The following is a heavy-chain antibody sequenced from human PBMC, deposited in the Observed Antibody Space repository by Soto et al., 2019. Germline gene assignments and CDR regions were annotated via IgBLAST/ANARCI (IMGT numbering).Heavy chain of an antibody. CDR1: GDTFSSYA. V-gene: IGHV1-69*01. CDR2: IIPISDTT. D-gene: IGHD2-2*01. J-gene: IGHJ6*02. CDR3: ARSQGSSTSLEIYYYYYYGMDV. Sequence: QVQLVQSGAEVKKPGSSVKVSCKASGDTFSSYAISWVRQAPGQGLEWMGGIIPISDTTNYAQKFQGRVTITADESTSTAYMELSSLRSEDTAVDYCARSQGSSTSLEIYYYYYYGMDVWGQGTTVTVSS.